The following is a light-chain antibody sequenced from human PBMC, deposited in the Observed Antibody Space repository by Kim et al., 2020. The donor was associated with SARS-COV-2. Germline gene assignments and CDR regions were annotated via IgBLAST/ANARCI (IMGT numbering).Light chain of an antibody. CDR3: AAWDDSLNGVI. CDR1: RSNIGSNT. V-gene: IGLV1-44*01. J-gene: IGLJ2*01. Sequence: ELTQPPSASGTPGQRVTISCSGSRSNIGSNTVNWYQQLPGTAPKLLIHTNNYRPSGVPNRFSGSKSGTSASLAISGLQSEDEADYYCAAWDDSLNGVIFGGGTKLTVL. CDR2: TNN.